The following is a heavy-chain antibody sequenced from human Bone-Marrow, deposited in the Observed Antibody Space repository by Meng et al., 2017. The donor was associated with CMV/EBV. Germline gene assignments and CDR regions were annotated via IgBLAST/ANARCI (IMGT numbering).Heavy chain of an antibody. CDR3: AREGLWSGWTREYGMDV. CDR2: IYYSGST. Sequence: SETLSLTCTVSGGSISNSYWSWIRQPPGKGLEWIGYIYYSGSTNYNPSLKSRVTISVDTSKNQFSLKLSSVTAADTAVYYCAREGLWSGWTREYGMDVWGQGTTVTVSS. D-gene: IGHD3-3*01. CDR1: GGSISNSY. V-gene: IGHV4-59*01. J-gene: IGHJ6*02.